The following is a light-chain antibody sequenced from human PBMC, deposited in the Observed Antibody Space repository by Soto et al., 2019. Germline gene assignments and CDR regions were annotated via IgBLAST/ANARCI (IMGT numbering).Light chain of an antibody. CDR1: SSDVGGYNY. V-gene: IGLV2-14*01. CDR2: EVS. CDR3: TSFTTSSTGV. Sequence: QSALTQPASVSGSPGQSITISCTGTSSDVGGYNYVSWYQQHPGKAPKLKIYEVSNRPSGVSNRFSGSKSGNTASLTISVHHAEDEADYYCTSFTTSSTGVFGGGTKVTVL. J-gene: IGLJ3*02.